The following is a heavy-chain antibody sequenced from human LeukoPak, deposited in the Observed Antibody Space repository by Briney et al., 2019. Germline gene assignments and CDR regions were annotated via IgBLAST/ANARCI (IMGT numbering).Heavy chain of an antibody. J-gene: IGHJ4*02. CDR1: GFAFRSSV. CDR2: ISGSGGST. V-gene: IGHV3-23*01. Sequence: GLLRRSRASDGFAFRSSVIRGVRRATKKKMEWVSAISGSGGSTYYADSVKGRFTISRDNSKNTLYLQMNSLRAEDTAVYYCAKHSSSGTSCYAYWGQGTLVTVSS. D-gene: IGHD2-2*01. CDR3: AKHSSSGTSCYAY.